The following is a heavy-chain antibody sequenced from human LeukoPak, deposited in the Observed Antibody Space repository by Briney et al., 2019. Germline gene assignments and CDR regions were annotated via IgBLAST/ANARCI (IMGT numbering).Heavy chain of an antibody. J-gene: IGHJ4*02. CDR2: ISSSSSTI. CDR1: GFTFSSYS. Sequence: GGSLRLSCAASGFTFSSYSMNWVRQAPGKGLEWVSYISSSSSTIYYADSVKGRFTISRDNAKNSVYLQMSSLRPEDTAMYYCAGGTGWLIDSWGQGTLVTVSS. CDR3: AGGTGWLIDS. V-gene: IGHV3-48*04. D-gene: IGHD3-9*01.